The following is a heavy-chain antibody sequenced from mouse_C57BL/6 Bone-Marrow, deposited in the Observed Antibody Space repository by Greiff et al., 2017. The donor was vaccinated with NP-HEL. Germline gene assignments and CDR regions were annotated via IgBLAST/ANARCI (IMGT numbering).Heavy chain of an antibody. CDR2: INPYNGGT. CDR3: ARFYWDGEYYFDY. J-gene: IGHJ2*01. Sequence: EVQLQQSGPVLVKPGASVKMSCKASGYTFTDYYMNWVKQSHGKSLEWIGVINPYNGGTSYNQKFKGKATLTVEQSSSTAYMELNSLTSEDSAVYYCARFYWDGEYYFDYWGQGTTLTVSS. V-gene: IGHV1-19*01. CDR1: GYTFTDYY. D-gene: IGHD4-1*01.